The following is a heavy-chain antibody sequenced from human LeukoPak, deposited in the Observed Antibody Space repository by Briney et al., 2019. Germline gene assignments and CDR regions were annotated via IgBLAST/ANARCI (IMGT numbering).Heavy chain of an antibody. CDR2: ISHDGNNN. Sequence: PGGSLRLSCAASGFTFSSYAMHWVRQAPGKGLEWVAVISHDGNNNYYADSVKGRFSLSRDKSKNTMYLQMNSLRAEDTAVYYCARDRLVFFGVNNHFDYWGQGTLVTVSS. J-gene: IGHJ4*02. CDR1: GFTFSSYA. CDR3: ARDRLVFFGVNNHFDY. D-gene: IGHD3-3*01. V-gene: IGHV3-30*04.